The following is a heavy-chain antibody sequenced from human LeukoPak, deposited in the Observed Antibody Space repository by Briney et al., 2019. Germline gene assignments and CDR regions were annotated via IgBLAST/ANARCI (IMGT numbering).Heavy chain of an antibody. Sequence: PSETLSLTCTVSGGSISSGGYYWSWIRQHPGKGLEWIGYIYYSGSTYYNPSLKSRVTISVDTSKNQFSLKLSSVTAADTAVYYCARADDSSGLDFGYWGQGTLVTVSS. J-gene: IGHJ4*02. CDR1: GGSISSGGYY. CDR2: IYYSGST. V-gene: IGHV4-31*03. CDR3: ARADDSSGLDFGY. D-gene: IGHD3-22*01.